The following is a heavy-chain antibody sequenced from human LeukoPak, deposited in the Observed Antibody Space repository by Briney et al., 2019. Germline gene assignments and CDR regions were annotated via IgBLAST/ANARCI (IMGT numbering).Heavy chain of an antibody. D-gene: IGHD6-6*01. CDR1: GGSFSGYY. V-gene: IGHV4-34*01. J-gene: IGHJ4*02. CDR3: ARGGKTGYSSSSESVLDY. Sequence: SETPSLTCAVYGGSFSGYYWSWIRQPPGKGLEWIGEINHSGSTNYNPSLKSRVTISVDTSKNQFSLKLSSVTAADTAVYYCARGGKTGYSSSSESVLDYWGQGTLVTVSS. CDR2: INHSGST.